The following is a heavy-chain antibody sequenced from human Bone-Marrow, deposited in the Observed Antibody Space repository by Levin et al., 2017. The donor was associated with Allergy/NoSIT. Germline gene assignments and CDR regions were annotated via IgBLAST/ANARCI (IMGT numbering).Heavy chain of an antibody. D-gene: IGHD2-21*01. V-gene: IGHV3-30-3*02. CDR1: GFSLSSRA. Sequence: GESLKISCTTSGFSLSSRAMHWVRQAPGKGLEWVAVISYDGGIKYYADSAEGRFTISRDDSKKTLYLQMNSLTTEDTAVYRCAQVKCTPNSSAISSAIMDVWGQGTTVTVS. CDR3: AQVKCTPNSSAISSAIMDV. J-gene: IGHJ6*02. CDR2: ISYDGGIK.